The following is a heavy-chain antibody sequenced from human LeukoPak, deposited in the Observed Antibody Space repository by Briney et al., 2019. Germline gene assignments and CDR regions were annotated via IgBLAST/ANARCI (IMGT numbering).Heavy chain of an antibody. CDR1: GGSFSEYY. D-gene: IGHD6-25*01. V-gene: IGHV4-34*01. J-gene: IGHJ4*02. CDR2: INHSGST. CDR3: ARGPGIAAADAVSY. Sequence: SETLSLTCAVYGGSFSEYYWSWIRQPPGKGLEWIGEINHSGSTNHNPPLKSRVTISVDTSKKQFSLKLSSVTAADTAVYYCARGPGIAAADAVSYWGQGTLVTVSS.